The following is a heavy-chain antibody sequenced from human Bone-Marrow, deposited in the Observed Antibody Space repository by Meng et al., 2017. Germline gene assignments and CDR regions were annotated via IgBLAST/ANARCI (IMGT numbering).Heavy chain of an antibody. CDR1: GFTFSSYS. Sequence: VQLGQFGGGVVKPGGSLRLSCAASGFTFSSYSMNWVRQAPGKGLEWVSSISSSSSYIYYADSVKGRFTISRDNAKNSLYLQMNSLRAEDTAVYYCARDASWYAPFDYWGQGTLVTVSS. V-gene: IGHV3-21*01. CDR3: ARDASWYAPFDY. D-gene: IGHD6-13*01. CDR2: ISSSSSYI. J-gene: IGHJ4*02.